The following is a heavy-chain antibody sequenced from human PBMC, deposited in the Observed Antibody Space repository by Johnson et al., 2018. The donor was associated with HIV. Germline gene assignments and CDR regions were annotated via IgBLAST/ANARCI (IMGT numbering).Heavy chain of an antibody. CDR1: GFTFSSYA. V-gene: IGHV3-7*03. Sequence: EQLVESGGGLVQPGGSLRLSCAASGFTFSSYAMSWVRQAPGKGLEWVANIKQDGSEKYYVDSMKGRFTISRDNAKNSLYLQMNSLRGQDTALYYCAKVLGEMATFDAVDIWGQGAMVTVSS. CDR2: IKQDGSEK. D-gene: IGHD5-24*01. J-gene: IGHJ3*02. CDR3: AKVLGEMATFDAVDI.